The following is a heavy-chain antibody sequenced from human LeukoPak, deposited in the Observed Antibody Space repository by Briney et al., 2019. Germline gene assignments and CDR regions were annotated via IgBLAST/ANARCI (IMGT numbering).Heavy chain of an antibody. CDR1: GFTFSSYW. D-gene: IGHD6-19*01. CDR3: ARGGVAVAGILSY. J-gene: IGHJ4*02. CDR2: IKQDGSEK. Sequence: PGGSLRLSCAASGFTFSSYWMSWVRQAPGKGLEWVANIKQDGSEKYYVDSVKGRFTISRDNAKNSLYLQTNSLRAEDTAVYYCARGGVAVAGILSYWGQGTLVTVSS. V-gene: IGHV3-7*01.